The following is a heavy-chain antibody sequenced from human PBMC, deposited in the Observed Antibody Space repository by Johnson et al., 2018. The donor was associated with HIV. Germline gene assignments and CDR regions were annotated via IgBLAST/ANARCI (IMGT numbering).Heavy chain of an antibody. CDR2: ISYDGSNK. CDR3: TTMSALWFGDLHVFGDGFDI. J-gene: IGHJ3*02. Sequence: QVQLVESGGGVVQPGRSLRLSCAASGFTFSSYAMHWVRQAPGKGLEWVAVISYDGSNKYYADSVKGRFTISRDNSKNTLYLQMNGLKTEDTAVYYCTTMSALWFGDLHVFGDGFDIWGQGTMVTVSS. D-gene: IGHD3-10*01. CDR1: GFTFSSYA. V-gene: IGHV3-30-3*01.